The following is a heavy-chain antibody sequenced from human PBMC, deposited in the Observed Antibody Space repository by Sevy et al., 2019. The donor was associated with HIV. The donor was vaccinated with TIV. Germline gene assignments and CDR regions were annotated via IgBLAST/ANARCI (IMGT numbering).Heavy chain of an antibody. V-gene: IGHV1-18*01. Sequence: ASVKVSCKASGYTFTKYGISWVRQAPGQGLEWMGWISAYNGNTNYAQKLQGRVTMTTDTSTSTAYMELRSLRYDDTAVYYCARAHVRFPSIAARSFDYWGQGTLVTVSS. CDR1: GYTFTKYG. J-gene: IGHJ4*02. CDR2: ISAYNGNT. CDR3: ARAHVRFPSIAARSFDY. D-gene: IGHD6-6*01.